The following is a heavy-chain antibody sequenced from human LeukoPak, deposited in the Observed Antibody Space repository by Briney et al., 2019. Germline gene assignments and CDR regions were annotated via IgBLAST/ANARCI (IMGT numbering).Heavy chain of an antibody. J-gene: IGHJ3*02. CDR3: ATRRITMVRGVITNDAFDI. Sequence: PSETLSLTCTVSGGSISSSSYYWGWIRQPPGKGLEWIGSTYYSGSTYYNPSLKSRVTISVDTSKNQFSLKLSSVTAADTAVYYCATRRITMVRGVITNDAFDIWGQGTMVTVSS. D-gene: IGHD3-10*01. CDR1: GGSISSSSYY. CDR2: TYYSGST. V-gene: IGHV4-39*01.